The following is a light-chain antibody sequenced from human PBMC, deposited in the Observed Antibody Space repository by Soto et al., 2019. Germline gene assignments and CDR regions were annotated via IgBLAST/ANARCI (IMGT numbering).Light chain of an antibody. J-gene: IGLJ1*01. V-gene: IGLV2-8*01. Sequence: QSALTQPPSASGPPGQSGAISCTGTSSDVGGQNYVSWYQQHPGKAPKLIIYAVTERPSGVPDRFSGSKSGNTASLTVSGLQTEDEADYYCSSHAGNNNYVFGTGTKVTVL. CDR3: SSHAGNNNYV. CDR2: AVT. CDR1: SSDVGGQNY.